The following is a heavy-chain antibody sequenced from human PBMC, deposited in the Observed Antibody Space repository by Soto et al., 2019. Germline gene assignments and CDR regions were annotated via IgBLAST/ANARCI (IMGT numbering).Heavy chain of an antibody. Sequence: QVQLVQSGAEEKKPGASVKVSCKASGYTFTSYAMHWVRQAPGQRLEWMGWINAGNGNTKYSQKFQGRVTITRDTSASTAYMGLSSLRSEDTAVYYCARSIVVGTALDYWGQGTLVTVSS. D-gene: IGHD2-21*02. CDR2: INAGNGNT. CDR1: GYTFTSYA. J-gene: IGHJ4*02. V-gene: IGHV1-3*05. CDR3: ARSIVVGTALDY.